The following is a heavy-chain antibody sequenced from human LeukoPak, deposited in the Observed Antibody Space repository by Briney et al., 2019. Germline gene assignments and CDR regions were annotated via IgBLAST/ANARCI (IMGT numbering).Heavy chain of an antibody. CDR1: GYTFTSYG. CDR2: ISAYNGNT. D-gene: IGHD6-19*01. Sequence: AASVKVSCKASGYTFTSYGISWVRQAPGQGLEWMGWISAYNGNTNYAQKLQGRVTMTTDTSTSTAYMELRSLRSDDTAVYYCVRDEPNRGWYDWGQGTLVTVSS. CDR3: VRDEPNRGWYD. V-gene: IGHV1-18*01. J-gene: IGHJ4*02.